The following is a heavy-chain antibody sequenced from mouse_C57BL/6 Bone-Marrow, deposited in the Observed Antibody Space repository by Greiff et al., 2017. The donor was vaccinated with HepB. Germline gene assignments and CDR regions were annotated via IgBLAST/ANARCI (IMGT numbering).Heavy chain of an antibody. CDR2: INPGSGGT. D-gene: IGHD2-2*01. Sequence: LQESGAELVRPGTSVKVSCKASGYAFTNYLIEWVKQRPGQGLEWIGVINPGSGGTNYNEKFKGKATLTADKSSSTAYMQLSSLTSEDSAVYFCARRGSMVSFDYWGQGTTLTVSS. J-gene: IGHJ2*01. CDR1: GYAFTNYL. V-gene: IGHV1-54*01. CDR3: ARRGSMVSFDY.